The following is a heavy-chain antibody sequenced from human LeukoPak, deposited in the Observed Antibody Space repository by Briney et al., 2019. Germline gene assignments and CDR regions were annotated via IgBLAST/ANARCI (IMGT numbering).Heavy chain of an antibody. CDR3: AREAPTYGSGNFDP. CDR2: IIPIFGTA. V-gene: IGHV1-69*06. D-gene: IGHD3-10*01. CDR1: GGTFSSYA. Sequence: SVKVSCNASGGTFSSYAISWGRQALGQGLELMGGIIPIFGTANYAQKFQGRVTITADKSTSTAYMELSSLRSEDTAVYYCAREAPTYGSGNFDPWGQGTLVTVSS. J-gene: IGHJ5*02.